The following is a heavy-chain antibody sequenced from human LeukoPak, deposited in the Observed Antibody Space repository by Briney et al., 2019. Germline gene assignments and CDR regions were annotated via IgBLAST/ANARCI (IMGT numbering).Heavy chain of an antibody. V-gene: IGHV3-7*03. J-gene: IGHJ6*02. D-gene: IGHD2-15*01. CDR2: IKQDGSEK. Sequence: GGSLRLSCAASEFSFSSYWMNWVRQAPGKGLEWVANIKQDGSEKYYVDSVKGRFTISRDNAKNSLYLQMNSLRAEDTAVYYCARDCSGGTCYSQYYYGMDVWGQGTTVTVSS. CDR3: ARDCSGGTCYSQYYYGMDV. CDR1: EFSFSSYW.